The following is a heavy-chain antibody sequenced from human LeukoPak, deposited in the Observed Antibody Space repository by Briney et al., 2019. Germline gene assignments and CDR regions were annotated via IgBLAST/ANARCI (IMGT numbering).Heavy chain of an antibody. V-gene: IGHV3-7*01. CDR1: GFTFYRYW. Sequence: GGSLRLSCAASGFTFYRYWMSWVRQAPGKGLEWVANIKHDESETHYVDSVKGRFPISRDKAKNSVHLQMSRLRGEDTAVYYCARWMGIAAAGGFDYWGQGSLVTVSS. CDR3: ARWMGIAAAGGFDY. CDR2: IKHDESET. J-gene: IGHJ4*02. D-gene: IGHD6-13*01.